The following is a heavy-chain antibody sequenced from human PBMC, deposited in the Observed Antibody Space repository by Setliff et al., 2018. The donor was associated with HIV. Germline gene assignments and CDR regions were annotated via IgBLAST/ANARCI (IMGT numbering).Heavy chain of an antibody. J-gene: IGHJ4*02. CDR1: GGSFSGYY. Sequence: PSETLSLTCAVYGGSFSGYYWSWIRQPPGKGLKWIGEIIPSGSTNYNPSPKSRVTISVDTSKNQFSLKLSSVTAADTAVYYCARRSGWSLDYWGQGTLVTVSS. CDR3: ARRSGWSLDY. CDR2: IIPSGST. V-gene: IGHV4-34*12. D-gene: IGHD6-19*01.